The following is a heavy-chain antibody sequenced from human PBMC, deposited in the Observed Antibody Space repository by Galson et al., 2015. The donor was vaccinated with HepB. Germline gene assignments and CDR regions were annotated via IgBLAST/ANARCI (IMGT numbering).Heavy chain of an antibody. CDR2: ISSSSSTI. D-gene: IGHD3-10*01. CDR3: AREAGYYYGPEGWFDP. V-gene: IGHV3-48*04. J-gene: IGHJ5*02. Sequence: LRLSCAASGFTFSSYSMNWVRQAPGKGLEWVSYISSSSSTIYYADSVKGRFTISRDNAKNSLYLQMNGLRAEDTAVYYCAREAGYYYGPEGWFDPWGQGTLVTVSS. CDR1: GFTFSSYS.